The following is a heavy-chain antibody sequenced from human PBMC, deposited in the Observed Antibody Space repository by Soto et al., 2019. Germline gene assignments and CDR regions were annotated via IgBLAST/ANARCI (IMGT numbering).Heavy chain of an antibody. D-gene: IGHD1-26*01. J-gene: IGHJ5*02. CDR1: GYTFTSYD. CDR3: ARGDCATTICDPWFDP. CDR2: MNPNSGNT. V-gene: IGHV1-8*01. Sequence: ASVKVSCKASGYTFTSYDINWVRQANGQGLEWMGWMNPNSGNTGYAQKFQGIVTISRNTSISTAYMELRSLRSEDTAMYYCARGDCATTICDPWFDPWGQGTLVTVSS.